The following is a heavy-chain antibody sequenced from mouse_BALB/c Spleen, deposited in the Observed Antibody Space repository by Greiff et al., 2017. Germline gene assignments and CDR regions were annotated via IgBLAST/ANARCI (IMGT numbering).Heavy chain of an antibody. Sequence: VKLQESGAELARPGASVKLSCKASGYTFTSYWMQWVKQRPGQGLEWIGAIYPGDGDTRYTQKFKGKATLTADKSSSTVYMQLSSLASEDSAVYYCARSTYGNSCWFAYWGQGTLVTVSA. V-gene: IGHV1-87*01. D-gene: IGHD2-10*02. J-gene: IGHJ3*01. CDR2: IYPGDGDT. CDR3: ARSTYGNSCWFAY. CDR1: GYTFTSYW.